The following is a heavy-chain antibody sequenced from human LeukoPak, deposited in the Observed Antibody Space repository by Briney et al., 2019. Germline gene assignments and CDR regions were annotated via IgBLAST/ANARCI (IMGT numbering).Heavy chain of an antibody. J-gene: IGHJ4*02. Sequence: GGSLRLSCAASGFTFSRYAMSWVRQAPGKGLERVSTINDNGGGSYSADSVRGRFTISRDNSKNTLSLQMNSLRAEDTAVYYCAKGHTVGALYYFDYWGQGTLVTVSS. CDR2: INDNGGGS. D-gene: IGHD1-26*01. CDR3: AKGHTVGALYYFDY. V-gene: IGHV3-23*01. CDR1: GFTFSRYA.